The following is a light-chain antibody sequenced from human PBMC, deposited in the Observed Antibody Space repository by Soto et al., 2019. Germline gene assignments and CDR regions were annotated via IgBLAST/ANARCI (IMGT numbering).Light chain of an antibody. CDR3: QQRTSWPT. CDR1: QSVNNN. J-gene: IGKJ4*01. V-gene: IGKV3-11*01. CDR2: GAS. Sequence: EIVMTQSPVTLSVSPGERATLSCTASQSVNNNVAWYQQKPGQAPRLLIYGASSRATGIPDRFSGSGSGTDFTLTISSLEPEDFAVYYCQQRTSWPTFGGGTKVDIK.